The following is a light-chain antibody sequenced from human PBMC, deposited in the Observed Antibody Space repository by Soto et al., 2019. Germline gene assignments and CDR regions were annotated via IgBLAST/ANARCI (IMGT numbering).Light chain of an antibody. CDR1: QSVSSNY. CDR2: GAS. V-gene: IGKV3-20*01. Sequence: EIVLTQSPGTLSLSPGQRATLSCRASQSVSSNYLAWYQQKTGQAPRLLIYGASSRATGIPDRFSGSGSVTDFTLTVSRLEPEDFAVYYCLQYGSSPRTFGQGTKVEIK. J-gene: IGKJ1*01. CDR3: LQYGSSPRT.